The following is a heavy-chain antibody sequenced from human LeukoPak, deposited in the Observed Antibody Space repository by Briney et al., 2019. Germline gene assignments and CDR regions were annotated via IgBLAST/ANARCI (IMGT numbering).Heavy chain of an antibody. Sequence: PSETLSLTCTVSGGSISSYYGSWIRQPPGKGLEGIGYIYYSGSTNYKPCLKSRVTISVDTSTTQFPLKLSSVTAPDTALSYCPRADFPYYSDYCGQGTLVTVPS. CDR3: PRADFPYYSDY. J-gene: IGHJ4*02. V-gene: IGHV4-59*01. CDR2: IYYSGST. CDR1: GGSISSYY. D-gene: IGHD3-3*01.